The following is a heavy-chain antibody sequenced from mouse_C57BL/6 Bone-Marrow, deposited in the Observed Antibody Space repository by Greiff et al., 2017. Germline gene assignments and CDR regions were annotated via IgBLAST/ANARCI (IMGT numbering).Heavy chain of an antibody. J-gene: IGHJ2*01. Sequence: DVKLVESGGGLVKPGGSLKLSCAASGFTFSSYAMSWVRQTPEKRLEWVATISDGGSYTYYPDNVKGRFTISRDNAKNNLYLQMSHLKSEDTAMYYCARVLVQGVDYWGQGTTLTVSS. CDR1: GFTFSSYA. V-gene: IGHV5-4*03. D-gene: IGHD2-12*01. CDR2: ISDGGSYT. CDR3: ARVLVQGVDY.